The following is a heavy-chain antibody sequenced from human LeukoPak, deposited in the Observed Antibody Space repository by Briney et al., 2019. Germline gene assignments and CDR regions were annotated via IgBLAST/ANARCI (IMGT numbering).Heavy chain of an antibody. CDR1: GFTFSSYA. CDR2: ISGGGGST. CDR3: AKDRLYDSTRYYFDY. Sequence: GGSLRLSCAASGFTFSSYAMSWVRQAPGKGLEWVSAISGGGGSTYYADSVKGRFTISRDNSKNTLYLQMNSLRAKDTAVYYCAKDRLYDSTRYYFDYWGQGTLVTVSS. J-gene: IGHJ4*02. D-gene: IGHD3-22*01. V-gene: IGHV3-23*01.